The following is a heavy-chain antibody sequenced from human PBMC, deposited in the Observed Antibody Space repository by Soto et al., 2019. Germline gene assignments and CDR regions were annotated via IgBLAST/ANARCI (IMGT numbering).Heavy chain of an antibody. Sequence: PGGSLRLSCAASGFPFGSYGMHWVRQAPGKGLEWVAIISYDGSTKHYVDSVKGRFTISRDNSKNTLFLQMSSLRFEDTAVYYCTKLAYDGSGSTNPHFDSWGQGTPVTVS. CDR3: TKLAYDGSGSTNPHFDS. J-gene: IGHJ4*02. CDR1: GFPFGSYG. V-gene: IGHV3-30*18. D-gene: IGHD3-22*01. CDR2: ISYDGSTK.